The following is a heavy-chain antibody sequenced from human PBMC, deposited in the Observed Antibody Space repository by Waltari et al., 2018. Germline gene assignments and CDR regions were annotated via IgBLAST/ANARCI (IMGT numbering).Heavy chain of an antibody. CDR2: ISYDGSNK. Sequence: ASXFTVSSYAMHWVRQAPGKGLGWVAVISYDGSNKYYADXXXGRFTISXDNSKNTXYLQMNSLRAXDTAVXXCXXXVGSPGAXYWGQGTXVXXSS. CDR3: XXXVGSPGAXY. J-gene: IGHJ4*02. CDR1: XFTVSSYA. D-gene: IGHD1-26*01. V-gene: IGHV3-30-3*01.